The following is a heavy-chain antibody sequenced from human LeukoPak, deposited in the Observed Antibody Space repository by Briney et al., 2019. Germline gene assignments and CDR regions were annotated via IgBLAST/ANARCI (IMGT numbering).Heavy chain of an antibody. J-gene: IGHJ4*02. D-gene: IGHD3-10*01. CDR3: ARGRYGSGYLDY. CDR1: GGSISSYY. Sequence: SETLSLTCTVSGGSISSYYWSWIRQPPGKGLEWIGYIYYSGSTNYNPSLKSRVTISVDTSKNQFSLKLSSVTAADTAVYYCARGRYGSGYLDYWGQGTLVTVSS. CDR2: IYYSGST. V-gene: IGHV4-59*08.